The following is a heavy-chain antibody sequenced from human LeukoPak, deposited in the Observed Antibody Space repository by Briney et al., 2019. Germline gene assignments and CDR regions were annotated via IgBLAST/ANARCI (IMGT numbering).Heavy chain of an antibody. CDR3: ARWGEYCSSTSCPLSD. CDR2: IYPGDSDT. J-gene: IGHJ4*02. CDR1: GYSFTSYW. D-gene: IGHD2-2*01. Sequence: GESLKISCKGSGYSFTSYWIGWVRQMPGKGLEWMGIIYPGDSDTRYSPSFQGQVTISADKSISTAYLQWSSLKASDTAMYYCARWGEYCSSTSCPLSDWGQGTLVTVSS. V-gene: IGHV5-51*01.